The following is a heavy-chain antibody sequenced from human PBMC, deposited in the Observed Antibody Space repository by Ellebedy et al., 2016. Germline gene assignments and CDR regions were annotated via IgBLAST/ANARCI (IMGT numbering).Heavy chain of an antibody. Sequence: GESLKISXTASGFTFGDSAMSWFRQAPGKGLEWVGFIRSLPYGETTEYAPSVTGRFSISKDSSRTIAFLRLNGLKTEDTAVYYCAREGLVRGVIDYWGQGTLVTVSS. V-gene: IGHV3-49*01. CDR2: IRSLPYGETT. CDR3: AREGLVRGVIDY. D-gene: IGHD3-10*01. J-gene: IGHJ4*02. CDR1: GFTFGDSA.